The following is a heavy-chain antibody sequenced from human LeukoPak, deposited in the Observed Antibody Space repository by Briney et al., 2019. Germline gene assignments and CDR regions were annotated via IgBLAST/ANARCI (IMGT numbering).Heavy chain of an antibody. Sequence: SETLSLTCTVSGGSINSGNYYWSRIRQPAGKGLERIARIYTSGSTNSHPSLRTRVTISVDTSRHQFSLKLSSVTAADTAVYYCARGASYDSDDAFDIWGQGTMVSVSS. CDR2: IYTSGST. CDR3: ARGASYDSDDAFDI. J-gene: IGHJ3*02. CDR1: GGSINSGNYY. V-gene: IGHV4-61*02. D-gene: IGHD3-3*01.